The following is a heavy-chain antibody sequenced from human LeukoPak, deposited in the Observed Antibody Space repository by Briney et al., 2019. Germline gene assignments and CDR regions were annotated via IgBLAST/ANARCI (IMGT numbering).Heavy chain of an antibody. CDR3: ARRERERWLQLNPYYYYYCMDV. D-gene: IGHD5-24*01. J-gene: IGHJ6*03. V-gene: IGHV3-48*03. Sequence: QPGGSLRLSCAASGFTFSSYEMNWVRQAPGKGLEWVSYISSSGSTIYYADSVKGRFTISRDNAKNSLYLQMNSLRAEDTAVYYCARRERERWLQLNPYYYYYCMDVWGKGTTVTISS. CDR2: ISSSGSTI. CDR1: GFTFSSYE.